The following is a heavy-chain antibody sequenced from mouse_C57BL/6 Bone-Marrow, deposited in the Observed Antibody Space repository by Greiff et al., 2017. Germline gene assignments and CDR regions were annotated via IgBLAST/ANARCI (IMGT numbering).Heavy chain of an antibody. CDR3: ARETDYGSPSFDY. Sequence: EVQLQQSGPELVKPGASVKIPCTASGYTFTDYNMDWVKQSHGKSLEWIGDINPNNGGTNYNQKFKGKATLTGDKSSSTAYMELRSLTSEDTAVDYSARETDYGSPSFDYWGQGTTLTVSS. V-gene: IGHV1-18*01. D-gene: IGHD1-1*01. J-gene: IGHJ2*01. CDR2: INPNNGGT. CDR1: GYTFTDYN.